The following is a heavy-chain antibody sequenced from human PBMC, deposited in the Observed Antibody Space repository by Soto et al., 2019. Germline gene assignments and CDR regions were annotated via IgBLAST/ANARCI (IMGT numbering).Heavy chain of an antibody. V-gene: IGHV1-2*02. CDR3: ASDFRTRGWFRQAGNFAMDV. D-gene: IGHD6-19*01. Sequence: QGQLVESGAEVRKPGASVNVSCKASGYPYTTSYMNWVGQAPGQGLEWMGWIHPNTGGTNYAQKFQGRVTMTRDTSVSTIYMELNRLTSDDTAIYFCASDFRTRGWFRQAGNFAMDVWGQGTTVTVS. CDR2: IHPNTGGT. J-gene: IGHJ6*02. CDR1: GYPYTTSY.